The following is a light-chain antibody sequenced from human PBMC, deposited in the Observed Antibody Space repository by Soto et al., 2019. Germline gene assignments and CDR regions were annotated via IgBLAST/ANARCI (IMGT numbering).Light chain of an antibody. Sequence: EIVLTQSPCTFSFSPLESSTLSCRASQSISRSDLAWYQHRPGQSPRLLIYATSSRATGIPDRFTGGGSGTGFTLTISRLEPEDSAVYYCQQYGTSPTFGGGTKVDIK. CDR1: QSISRSD. CDR2: ATS. CDR3: QQYGTSPT. J-gene: IGKJ4*01. V-gene: IGKV3-20*01.